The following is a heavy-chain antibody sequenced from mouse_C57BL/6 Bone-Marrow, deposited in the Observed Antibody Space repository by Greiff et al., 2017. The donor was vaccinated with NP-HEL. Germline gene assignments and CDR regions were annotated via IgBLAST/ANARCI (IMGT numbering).Heavy chain of an antibody. CDR3: ARRAYYSNYDYAMDY. CDR2: ISNLAYSI. V-gene: IGHV5-15*01. CDR1: GFTFSDYG. D-gene: IGHD2-5*01. J-gene: IGHJ4*01. Sequence: EVQLVESGGGLVQPGGSLKLSCAASGFTFSDYGMAWVRQAPRKGPEWVAFISNLAYSIYYADTVTGRFTISRENAKNTLYLEMSSLRSEDTAMYYCARRAYYSNYDYAMDYWGQGTSVTVSS.